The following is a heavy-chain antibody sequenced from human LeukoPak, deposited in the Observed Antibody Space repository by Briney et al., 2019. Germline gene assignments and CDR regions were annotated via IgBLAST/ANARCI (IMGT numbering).Heavy chain of an antibody. CDR1: GFTFDDYG. CDR3: ARDLHYYYDSSGYSGH. Sequence: PGGSLRLSCAASGFTFDDYGMSWVRQAPGKGLEWVSGINWNGGSTGYADSVKGRFTISRDNAKNSLYLQMNSLRAEDTALYYCARDLHYYYDSSGYSGHWGQGTLVTVSS. V-gene: IGHV3-20*04. CDR2: INWNGGST. J-gene: IGHJ4*02. D-gene: IGHD3-22*01.